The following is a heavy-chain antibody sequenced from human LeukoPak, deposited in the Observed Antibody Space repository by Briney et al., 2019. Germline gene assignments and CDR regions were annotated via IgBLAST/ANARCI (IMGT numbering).Heavy chain of an antibody. V-gene: IGHV3-21*01. D-gene: IGHD6-6*01. Sequence: GGSLRLSCAASGFTFSSYSMNWVRQAPGKVLEWVSSISSSSSYIYYADSVKGRFTISRDNAKNSLYLQMNSLRAEDTAVYYCARGMQLALDYWGQGTLVTVSS. CDR2: ISSSSSYI. J-gene: IGHJ4*02. CDR1: GFTFSSYS. CDR3: ARGMQLALDY.